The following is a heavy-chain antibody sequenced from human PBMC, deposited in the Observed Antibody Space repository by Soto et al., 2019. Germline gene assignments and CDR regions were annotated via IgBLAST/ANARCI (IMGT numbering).Heavy chain of an antibody. CDR2: IYHSGRT. V-gene: IGHV4-30-2*01. CDR1: GGSINSGGYS. Sequence: QLQLQESGSGLVKPSQTLSLTCAVSGGSINSGGYSWSWIRQPPGKGLEWIGYIYHSGRTYYNPSLKGRVTISVDRPKTQFSLKLSSVTAAYTAVYYWARVPDYLGQGTLVTVAS. J-gene: IGHJ4*02. CDR3: ARVPDY.